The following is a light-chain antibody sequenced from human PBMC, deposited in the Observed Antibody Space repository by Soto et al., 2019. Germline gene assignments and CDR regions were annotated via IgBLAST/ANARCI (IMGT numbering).Light chain of an antibody. CDR1: QSVRTN. CDR3: QQRSSWPLT. J-gene: IGKJ3*01. CDR2: GAS. Sequence: EIVMTQSPGTLSVSPGERATLSCRASQSVRTNVAWYQQRPGQAPRLLIYGASSRATGVPARFGGSGSGTEFTLTISSLQSEDFAVYYCQQRSSWPLTFGPGTKVDIK. V-gene: IGKV3-15*01.